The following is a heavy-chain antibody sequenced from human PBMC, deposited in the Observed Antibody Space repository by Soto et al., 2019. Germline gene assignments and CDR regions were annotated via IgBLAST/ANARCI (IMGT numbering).Heavy chain of an antibody. V-gene: IGHV4-30-2*01. CDR3: DRVSSIGMDV. CDR2: IYHSGST. Sequence: TLSLTCAVSGGSISSGGYSWSWIRQPPGKGLEWIGYIYHSGSTYYNPSLKSRVTISVDRSKNQFSLKLSSVTAADTAVYHCDRVSSIGMDVWGQGTTVTVSS. J-gene: IGHJ6*02. CDR1: GGSISSGGYS.